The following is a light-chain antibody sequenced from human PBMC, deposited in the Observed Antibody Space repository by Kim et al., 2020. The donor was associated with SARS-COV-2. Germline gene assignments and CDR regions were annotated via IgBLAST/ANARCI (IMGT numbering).Light chain of an antibody. CDR3: RQYNSSQIT. V-gene: IGKV1D-16*01. Sequence: DIQMTQSPSSLSASVGDRVTITCRASQDVVSRLVWYQQKPEKAPKSLIFNASSLQTGVPSRFSGSGSGTDFTLTITSLQPEDFAIYYCRQYNSSQITFGQGTRLEIK. CDR2: NAS. CDR1: QDVVSR. J-gene: IGKJ5*01.